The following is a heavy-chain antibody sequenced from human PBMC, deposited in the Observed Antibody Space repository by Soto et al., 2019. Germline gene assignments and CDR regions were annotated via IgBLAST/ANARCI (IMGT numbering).Heavy chain of an antibody. J-gene: IGHJ6*02. CDR2: IHHSGTT. CDR3: ATQGFYRMGV. CDR1: GGSISSGGYY. Sequence: ETLSLTCTVSGGSISSGGYYWSWIRQHPGKGLEWIGEIHHSGTTNYNPSLKSRVTISVDKSKNQFSLKLNSVTAADTAMFYCATQGFYRMGVWGRGTTVTVSS. V-gene: IGHV4-39*07.